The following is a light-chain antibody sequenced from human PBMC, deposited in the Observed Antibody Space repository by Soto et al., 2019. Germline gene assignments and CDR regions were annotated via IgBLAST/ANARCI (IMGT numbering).Light chain of an antibody. CDR3: QQSYSTPYT. V-gene: IGKV1-39*01. J-gene: IGKJ2*01. Sequence: DIQMTQSPSSLSASVGDRVTITCRASQTISSYLNWYQQKAGEAPRLLIYGASSLQSGVPSRFSGSGSGTDFTLAINTLQPEDFATYYCQQSYSTPYTFGQGTKLEIK. CDR2: GAS. CDR1: QTISSY.